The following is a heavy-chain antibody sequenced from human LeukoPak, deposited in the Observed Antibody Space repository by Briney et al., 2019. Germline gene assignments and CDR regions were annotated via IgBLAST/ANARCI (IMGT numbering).Heavy chain of an antibody. CDR3: AKDGGGDIVVVPAAISPGAFGD. J-gene: IGHJ4*02. V-gene: IGHV3-15*01. Sequence: SGGSLSLSCAASGFTFSNAWMSWVRQAPGKGLEWVGRIRSKTDGGTTEYAAPVKGRFIISRDDSKNTLYLQMNSLKTEDTAVYYCAKDGGGDIVVVPAAISPGAFGDWGQGTLVTVSS. CDR2: IRSKTDGGTT. D-gene: IGHD2-2*01. CDR1: GFTFSNAW.